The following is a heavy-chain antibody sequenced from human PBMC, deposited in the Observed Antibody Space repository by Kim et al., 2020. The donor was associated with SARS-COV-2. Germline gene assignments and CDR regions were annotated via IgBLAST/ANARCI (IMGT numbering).Heavy chain of an antibody. D-gene: IGHD6-19*01. J-gene: IGHJ4*02. CDR2: ISSSSSYI. CDR1: GFTFSSYS. V-gene: IGHV3-21*01. Sequence: GGSLRLSCAASGFTFSSYSMNWVRQAPGKGLEWVSSISSSSSYIYYADSVKGRFTISRDNAKNSLYLQMNSLRAEDTAVYYCARRVRAVAGKGIDYWGQGTLVTVSS. CDR3: ARRVRAVAGKGIDY.